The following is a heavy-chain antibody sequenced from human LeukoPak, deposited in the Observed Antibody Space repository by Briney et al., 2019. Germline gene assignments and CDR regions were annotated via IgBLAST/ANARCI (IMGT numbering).Heavy chain of an antibody. D-gene: IGHD3-10*01. J-gene: IGHJ5*02. CDR2: INHSGST. Sequence: SETLSLTCAVYGGSFSGYYWSWIRQPPGKGLEWIGEINHSGSTNYNPSLKSRVTISVDTSKNQFSLKLSSVTAADTAVCYCARGKRNYYGSGTSRFDPWGQGTLVTVSS. CDR3: ARGKRNYYGSGTSRFDP. V-gene: IGHV4-34*01. CDR1: GGSFSGYY.